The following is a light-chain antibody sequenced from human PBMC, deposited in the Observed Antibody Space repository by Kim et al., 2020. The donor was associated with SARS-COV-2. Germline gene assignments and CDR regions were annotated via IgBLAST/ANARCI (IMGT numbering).Light chain of an antibody. CDR1: SLRNYD. CDR3: HSRNSSGNHQV. Sequence: LGLTVMLTCQCNSLRNYDASGYHQQPGQAPLVVIYGQINRHSGIPDGFSGVSSGNTASLTSTGAQAEDDADYYCHSRNSSGNHQVFGGWTQLTVL. J-gene: IGLJ3*02. CDR2: GQI. V-gene: IGLV3-19*01.